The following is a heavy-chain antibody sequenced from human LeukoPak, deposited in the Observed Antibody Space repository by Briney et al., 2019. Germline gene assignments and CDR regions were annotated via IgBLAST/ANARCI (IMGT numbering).Heavy chain of an antibody. D-gene: IGHD6-19*01. CDR2: IYSSGST. J-gene: IGHJ4*02. V-gene: IGHV3-53*01. CDR1: LFSVSNNY. Sequence: PGGSLRLSCAASLFSVSNNYMSWARQAPGKGLEWVSVIYSSGSTYYADPMTGRFIVSRDNSKNTLYLQMNSLRAEDTAGYFCARDGGYHSGWYATDYWGQGTLVTASS. CDR3: ARDGGYHSGWYATDY.